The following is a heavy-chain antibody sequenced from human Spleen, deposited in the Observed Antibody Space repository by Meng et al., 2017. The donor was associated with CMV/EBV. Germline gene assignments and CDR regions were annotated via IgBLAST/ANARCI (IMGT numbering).Heavy chain of an antibody. D-gene: IGHD1-26*01. CDR3: ARVGVGATTGRGDYFDY. V-gene: IGHV4-34*01. Sequence: GSLRLSCAVYGGSFSGYYWSWIRQPPGKGLEWIGEINHSGSTNYNPSLKSRITISVDTSKNQFSLKLSSVTAADTAVYYCARVGVGATTGRGDYFDYWGQGTLVTVSS. J-gene: IGHJ4*02. CDR2: INHSGST. CDR1: GGSFSGYY.